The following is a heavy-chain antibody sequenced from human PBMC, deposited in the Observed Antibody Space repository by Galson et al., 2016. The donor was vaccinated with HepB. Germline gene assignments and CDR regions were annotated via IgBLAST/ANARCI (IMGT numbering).Heavy chain of an antibody. CDR3: ARDLYGAGGWANVALVI. D-gene: IGHD6-19*01. J-gene: IGHJ3*02. CDR1: GFTFRHYW. Sequence: SLRLSCAASGFTFRHYWIHWVRQAPGKGLVWVSRINSDGSSTTYADSVKGRFTISRDNAKNPLYLQMNSLRAEVTAVYYCARDLYGAGGWANVALVIWGQGTMVIVSS. CDR2: INSDGSST. V-gene: IGHV3-74*03.